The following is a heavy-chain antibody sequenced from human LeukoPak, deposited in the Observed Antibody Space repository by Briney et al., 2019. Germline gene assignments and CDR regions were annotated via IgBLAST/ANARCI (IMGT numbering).Heavy chain of an antibody. V-gene: IGHV1-46*01. CDR2: INPSGGRT. CDR3: AREDDSSGYYFRYYYYYGMDV. CDR1: GYTFTSYY. Sequence: ASVKVSCKASGYTFTSYYMHWVRQAPGQGLEWMGIINPSGGRTSYAQKFQGRVTMTRDTSTSTVYMELSSLRSEDTAVYYCAREDDSSGYYFRYYYYYGMDVWGQGTTVTVSS. D-gene: IGHD3-22*01. J-gene: IGHJ6*02.